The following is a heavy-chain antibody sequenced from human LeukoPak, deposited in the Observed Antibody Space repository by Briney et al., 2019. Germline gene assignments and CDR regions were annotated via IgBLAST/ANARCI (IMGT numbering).Heavy chain of an antibody. Sequence: GRSLRLSCAASGFTFSSYSINWVRQAPGKGLEWVSSISSSSSYIYYADSVKGRFTISRDNAKNSLYLHMNSLRAEDTAVYYCASQRGYSYGCDYWGQGTLVTVSS. J-gene: IGHJ4*02. CDR1: GFTFSSYS. CDR3: ASQRGYSYGCDY. D-gene: IGHD5-18*01. V-gene: IGHV3-21*03. CDR2: ISSSSSYI.